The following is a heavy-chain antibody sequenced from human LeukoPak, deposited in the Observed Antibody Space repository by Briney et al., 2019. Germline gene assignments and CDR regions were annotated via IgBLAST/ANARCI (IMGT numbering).Heavy chain of an antibody. Sequence: GGSLRLSCAASGFTLSSYGMSWVRQAPGKGLEWVSTISGSGGSAYYADSVKGRLTISRDNSNNTLYLQMNSLRAEDTAVYFCAKPHTPYCSSGSCYLFDSWGQGTLVTVSS. V-gene: IGHV3-23*01. CDR2: ISGSGGSA. CDR3: AKPHTPYCSSGSCYLFDS. J-gene: IGHJ4*02. D-gene: IGHD2-15*01. CDR1: GFTLSSYG.